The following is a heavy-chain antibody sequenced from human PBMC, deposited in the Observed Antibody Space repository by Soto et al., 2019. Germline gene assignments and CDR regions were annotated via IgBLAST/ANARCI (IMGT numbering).Heavy chain of an antibody. CDR2: IYYSGNT. CDR1: GGSISSSDW. Sequence: QVQLQESGPGLVKPSGTLSLTCAVSGGSISSSDWWSWVRQPPGKELEWIGEIYYSGNTNYSPSLERRVTMSVDKSKHLFSLTLTSVTAADRAVYYCVRRASGPCDVWGQGTMVTVSS. J-gene: IGHJ3*01. CDR3: VRRASGPCDV. D-gene: IGHD2-8*02. V-gene: IGHV4-4*02.